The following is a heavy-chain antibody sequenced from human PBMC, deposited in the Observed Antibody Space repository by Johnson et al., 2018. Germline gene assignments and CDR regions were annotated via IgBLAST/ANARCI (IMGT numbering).Heavy chain of an antibody. D-gene: IGHD7-27*01. J-gene: IGHJ4*02. CDR3: ARENWGKFDY. V-gene: IGHV3-74*01. Sequence: VQLVESGGGLVQPGGSLRLSCAASGFTFSSYWMHWVRQAPGKGLVSVSPIDTRGGRTSYADSVKGRFTISRDNTKNTVYLQMNSLRADDTAVYYCARENWGKFDYWGQGALVTVSS. CDR1: GFTFSSYW. CDR2: IDTRGGRT.